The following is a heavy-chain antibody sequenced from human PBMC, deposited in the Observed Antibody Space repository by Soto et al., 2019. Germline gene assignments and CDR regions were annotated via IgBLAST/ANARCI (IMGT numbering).Heavy chain of an antibody. CDR3: ARDEYGGNYGFPLYYGMDV. V-gene: IGHV4-30-4*08. J-gene: IGHJ6*02. CDR2: IYYSGST. D-gene: IGHD4-17*01. Sequence: SETLSLTCTVSGGSISSGGYYWSWIRQHPGKGLEWIGYIYYSGSTYYNPSLKSRVTISVDTSKNQFSLKLSSVTAADTAVYYCARDEYGGNYGFPLYYGMDVWGQGTTVTVSS. CDR1: GGSISSGGYY.